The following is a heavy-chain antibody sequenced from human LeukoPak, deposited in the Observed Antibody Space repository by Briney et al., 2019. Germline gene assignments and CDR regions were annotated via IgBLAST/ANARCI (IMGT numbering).Heavy chain of an antibody. CDR1: GFTFDEYG. J-gene: IGHJ6*03. V-gene: IGHV3-20*01. CDR2: INWNGGST. CDR3: ARDPYYGSGSYTMDV. Sequence: GGSLRLSCAASGFTFDEYGMGGVPHAPGKGVGWVSGINWNGGSTGYADSVKGRFTIPRDNAKNSLYLQMNSLRAEDTALYHCARDPYYGSGSYTMDVWGKGTTVTVSS. D-gene: IGHD3-10*01.